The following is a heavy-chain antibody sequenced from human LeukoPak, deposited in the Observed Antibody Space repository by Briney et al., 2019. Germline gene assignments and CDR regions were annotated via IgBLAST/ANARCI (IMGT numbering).Heavy chain of an antibody. J-gene: IGHJ3*02. CDR3: ARAYRTFATNDAFDI. V-gene: IGHV3-21*01. CDR1: GGSFSGYY. D-gene: IGHD1-14*01. Sequence: PSETLSLTCAVYGGSFSGYYWSWIRQPPGKGLEWVSFISSSSSYIYYADSVKGRFTISRDNAKNSLYLQMNSLRAEDTAVYYCARAYRTFATNDAFDIWGQGTMVTVSS. CDR2: ISSSSSYI.